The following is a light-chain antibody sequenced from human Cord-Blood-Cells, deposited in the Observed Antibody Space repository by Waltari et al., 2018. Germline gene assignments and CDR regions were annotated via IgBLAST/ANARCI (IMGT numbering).Light chain of an antibody. CDR2: GAS. CDR1: QSVSSSY. Sequence: PGERVTLSCRASQSVSSSYLTWYQQKPGQAPRLLIYGASTRATSIPARFSGSGSGTDFTLTISSLQPEDFAVYYCQQDYNLPFFFGQGTKLEIK. J-gene: IGKJ2*01. V-gene: IGKV3D-7*01. CDR3: QQDYNLPFF.